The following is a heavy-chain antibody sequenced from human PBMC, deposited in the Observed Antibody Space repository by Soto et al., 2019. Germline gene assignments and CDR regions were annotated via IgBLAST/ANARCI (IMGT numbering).Heavy chain of an antibody. D-gene: IGHD2-2*01. CDR1: GFTFSSYA. CDR2: ISGSGGST. J-gene: IGHJ6*02. Sequence: HPGGSMRLSCAASGFTFSSYAMSWVRQAPGKGLEWVSAISGSGGSTYYADSVKGRFTISRDNSKNTLYLQMNSLRAEDTAVYYCGGQLRYYYYGMDVWGQGTTVTVSS. V-gene: IGHV3-23*01. CDR3: GGQLRYYYYGMDV.